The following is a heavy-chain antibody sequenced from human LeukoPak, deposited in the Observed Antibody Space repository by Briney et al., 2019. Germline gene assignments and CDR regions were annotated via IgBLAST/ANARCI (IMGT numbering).Heavy chain of an antibody. J-gene: IGHJ4*02. CDR3: ARPTSSIAVAGRFDY. D-gene: IGHD6-19*01. CDR2: ISYDGSNK. CDR1: GFTFSSYA. V-gene: IGHV3-30*04. Sequence: GRSLRLSCAASGFTFSSYAMHWVRQAPGKGLEWVAVISYDGSNKYYADSVKGRLTISRDNSKNTLYLQMNSLRAEDTAVYYCARPTSSIAVAGRFDYWGQGTLVTVSS.